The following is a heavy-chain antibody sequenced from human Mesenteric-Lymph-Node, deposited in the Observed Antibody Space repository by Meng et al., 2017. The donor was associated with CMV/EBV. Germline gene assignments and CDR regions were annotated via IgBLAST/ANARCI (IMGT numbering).Heavy chain of an antibody. CDR1: GFTFSSYS. CDR3: ASSLGAYCGGDCRYGMDV. V-gene: IGHV3-23*03. J-gene: IGHJ6*02. Sequence: GESLKISCAASGFTFSSYSMNWVRQAPGKGLEWVSVVYSGGTSVYYADSVEGRFTISRDNSKNTVYLQMNSLRVEDTAIYYCASSLGAYCGGDCRYGMDVWGQGTTVTVSS. CDR2: VYSGGTSV. D-gene: IGHD2-21*02.